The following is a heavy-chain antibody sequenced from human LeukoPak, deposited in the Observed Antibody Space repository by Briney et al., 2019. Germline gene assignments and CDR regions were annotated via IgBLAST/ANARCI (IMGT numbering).Heavy chain of an antibody. J-gene: IGHJ4*02. V-gene: IGHV3-30*02. CDR1: GLTFSSSG. CDR3: AKGVYGGSSGGFYFDY. D-gene: IGHD1-26*01. CDR2: IRYDETNK. Sequence: GGSLRLSCAASGLTFSSSGMHWVRQAPGKGLEWVAFIRYDETNKHYADSVKGRCTISRDNSKNTLYLQMNSLRSEDTAVYYCAKGVYGGSSGGFYFDYWGQGALVTVSS.